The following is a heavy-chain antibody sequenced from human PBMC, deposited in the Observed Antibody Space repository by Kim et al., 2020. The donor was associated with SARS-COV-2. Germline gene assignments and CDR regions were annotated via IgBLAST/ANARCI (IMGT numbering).Heavy chain of an antibody. J-gene: IGHJ5*02. CDR1: GDSISSSYW. V-gene: IGHV4-4*02. D-gene: IGHD3-10*01. CDR2: IYHSGTT. Sequence: SETLSLTCTVSGDSISSSYWWSWVRQPPGKGLEWIGAIYHSGTTHYNPSLKSRVSTSIDKSRSQFSLIMTSLTAADTAVYYCARDLVRGVRNYFDPWGQGILVTVFS. CDR3: ARDLVRGVRNYFDP.